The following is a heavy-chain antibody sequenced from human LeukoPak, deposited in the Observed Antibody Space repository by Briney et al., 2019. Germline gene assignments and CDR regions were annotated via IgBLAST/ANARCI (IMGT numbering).Heavy chain of an antibody. CDR2: MNPNSGNT. J-gene: IGHJ5*02. D-gene: IGHD2-15*01. V-gene: IGHV1-8*01. CDR3: ARVPHNCSGDRCYSRWFDP. CDR1: GYTFTSYD. Sequence: ASVKVSCKASGYTFTSYDINWVRQATGQGLEWMGWMNPNSGNTGYAQKFQGRVTMTRNTSISTAYMELSSLRSEDTAVYYCARVPHNCSGDRCYSRWFDPWGQGTLVIVSS.